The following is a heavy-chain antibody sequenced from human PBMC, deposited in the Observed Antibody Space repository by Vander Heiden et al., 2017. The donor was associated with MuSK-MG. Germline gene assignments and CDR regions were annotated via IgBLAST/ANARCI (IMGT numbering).Heavy chain of an antibody. Sequence: QITLKESGPTMVKPTQTLTLTCTFSGFSLSTSGVGVGWIRQPPGKALEWLALIYWDDDKRYSPSLKSRLTITKDTSKNQVVLTMTNMDPVDTATYYCAHRPPVGGYRRAFDIWGQGTMVTVSS. V-gene: IGHV2-5*02. CDR2: IYWDDDK. CDR3: AHRPPVGGYRRAFDI. D-gene: IGHD3-22*01. J-gene: IGHJ3*02. CDR1: GFSLSTSGVG.